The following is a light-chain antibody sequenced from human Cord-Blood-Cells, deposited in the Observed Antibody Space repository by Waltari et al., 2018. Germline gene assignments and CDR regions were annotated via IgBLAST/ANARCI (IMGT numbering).Light chain of an antibody. CDR2: YDE. V-gene: IGLV1-36*01. CDR3: AAWDDSLNGRV. J-gene: IGLJ3*02. Sequence: QSVLTQPPSVSEAPGQRVTIPCSGSSSNIGNNAVNWYQQPPGKAPKLLIYYDELLPSGVSDRFSGSKSGTSASLAISGLQSEDEADYYCAAWDDSLNGRVFGGGTKLTVL. CDR1: SSNIGNNA.